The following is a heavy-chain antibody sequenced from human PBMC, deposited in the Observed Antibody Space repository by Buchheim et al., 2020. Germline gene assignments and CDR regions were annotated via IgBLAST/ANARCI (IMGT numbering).Heavy chain of an antibody. CDR1: GFTFSSYA. CDR2: ISYDGRNK. CDR3: ARDQWFATTKYFDY. Sequence: QVQLVESGGGVVQPGRSLRLSCAASGFTFSSYAMHWVRQAPGKGLEWVAVISYDGRNKYYADSVKGRFTISRDNSKNTLYLQMNSLRAEDTAVYYCARDQWFATTKYFDYWGQGTL. D-gene: IGHD4-17*01. J-gene: IGHJ4*02. V-gene: IGHV3-30*04.